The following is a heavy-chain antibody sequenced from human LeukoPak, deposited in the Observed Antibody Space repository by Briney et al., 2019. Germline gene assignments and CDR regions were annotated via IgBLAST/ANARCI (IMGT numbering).Heavy chain of an antibody. CDR2: ISAGGDGT. V-gene: IGHV3-23*01. CDR1: TFSFSRYP. J-gene: IGHJ3*02. D-gene: IGHD1-26*01. Sequence: GGSLRLSCAASTFSFSRYPMGWVRQAPGKGLEWVSGISAGGDGTYHADPAKGRFTISRDNSKNTLYLEMNSLRAEDTAVYYCARGGVGPYAFDIWGQGTMVTVSS. CDR3: ARGGVGPYAFDI.